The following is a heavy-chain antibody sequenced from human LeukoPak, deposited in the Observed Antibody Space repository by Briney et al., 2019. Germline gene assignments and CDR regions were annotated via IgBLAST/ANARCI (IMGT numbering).Heavy chain of an antibody. J-gene: IGHJ1*01. D-gene: IGHD1-26*01. V-gene: IGHV3-11*04. CDR1: GFTFSDYY. CDR3: ARVSIVGATTYARRGYFQH. Sequence: GGSLRLSCAASGFTFSDYYMSWIGQAPGKGLEWVSYVSNSGSTIYYADSVKGRFTISRDNAKNTLYLQMDSLRAEDTAVYYCARVSIVGATTYARRGYFQHWGQGTLVTVSS. CDR2: VSNSGSTI.